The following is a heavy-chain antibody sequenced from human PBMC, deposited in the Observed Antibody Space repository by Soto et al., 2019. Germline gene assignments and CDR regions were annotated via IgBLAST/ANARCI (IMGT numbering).Heavy chain of an antibody. CDR1: GGTFSSYT. D-gene: IGHD6-6*01. Sequence: GASVKVSCKASGGTFSSYTISWVRQAPGQGLEWMGRIIPILGIANYAQKFQGRVTITADKSTSTAYMELSSLRSEDTAVYYCASGGRYSISPYYYYYMDVWGKGTTVTVSS. J-gene: IGHJ6*03. CDR3: ASGGRYSISPYYYYYMDV. CDR2: IIPILGIA. V-gene: IGHV1-69*02.